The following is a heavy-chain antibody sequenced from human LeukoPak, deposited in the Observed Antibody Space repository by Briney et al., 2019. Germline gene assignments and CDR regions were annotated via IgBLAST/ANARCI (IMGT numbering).Heavy chain of an antibody. CDR1: GGSISSGDYY. V-gene: IGHV4-30-4*01. CDR2: IYYSEST. D-gene: IGHD2-2*01. CDR3: ARYIVVVPAQDAFEI. J-gene: IGHJ3*02. Sequence: SETLSLICTVSGGSISSGDYYWSWIRQPPGKGLEWIEYIYYSESTYYNLSLKSRLTISVDTSKNQFFLKLSSVTAADTAVYYCARYIVVVPAQDAFEIWGQGTMVTVSS.